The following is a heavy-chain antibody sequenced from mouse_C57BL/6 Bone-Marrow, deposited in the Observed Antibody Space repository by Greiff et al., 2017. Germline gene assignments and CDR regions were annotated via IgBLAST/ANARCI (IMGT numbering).Heavy chain of an antibody. CDR2: ISYSGST. V-gene: IGHV3-8*01. CDR3: AKHYYGEGYFDY. J-gene: IGHJ2*01. Sequence: EVMLVESGPGLAKPSQTLSLTCSVTGYSITSDYWNWIRKFPGNKLEYMGYISYSGSTYYNPSLKSRISITRDTSKNQYYLQLNSVTTEDTATYYGAKHYYGEGYFDYWGQGTTLTVSS. CDR1: GYSITSDY. D-gene: IGHD1-1*01.